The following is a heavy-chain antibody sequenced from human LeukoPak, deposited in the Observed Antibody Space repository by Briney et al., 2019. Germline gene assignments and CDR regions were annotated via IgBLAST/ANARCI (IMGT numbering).Heavy chain of an antibody. CDR2: IYYSGST. D-gene: IGHD6-13*01. J-gene: IGHJ4*02. Sequence: PSETLSLTCTVSGGSIISGDDCWSWIRQPPGKGLEWIGYIYYSGSTNYNPSLKSRVTISVETSKNEFSLKLRSVTAADTAVYYCARVTGYRIEDYFDYWGQGTLVTVSS. CDR1: GGSIISGDDC. CDR3: ARVTGYRIEDYFDY. V-gene: IGHV4-61*08.